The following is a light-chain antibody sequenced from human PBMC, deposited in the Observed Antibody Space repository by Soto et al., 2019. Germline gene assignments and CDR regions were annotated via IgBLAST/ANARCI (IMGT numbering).Light chain of an antibody. Sequence: AIQMTQSPSSLSTSVGDRVTISCRASQGIRNDLGWYQQKPGKAPKLLIYAASILQSGVPARFSGSGSGTDFTLTISSLQPEDFATYYCLQDYDYPLTFGGGTKVQIK. CDR2: AAS. J-gene: IGKJ4*01. V-gene: IGKV1-6*01. CDR1: QGIRND. CDR3: LQDYDYPLT.